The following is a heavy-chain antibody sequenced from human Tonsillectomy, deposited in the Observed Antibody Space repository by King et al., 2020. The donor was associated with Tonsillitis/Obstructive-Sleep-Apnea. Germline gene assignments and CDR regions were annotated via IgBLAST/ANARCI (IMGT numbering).Heavy chain of an antibody. V-gene: IGHV4-59*01. CDR2: IYHSGTT. Sequence: QLQESGPGLVKPSETLSLTCTVSGGSISSNYWSWIRQPPGNGLEWIGYIYHSGTTNYNPSLKSRVTISVDTSKNQFSLKLSSLTVADTAVYYCAAYYYDIRLGFDPWGQGTLVTVSS. J-gene: IGHJ5*02. D-gene: IGHD3-22*01. CDR1: GGSISSNY. CDR3: AAYYYDIRLGFDP.